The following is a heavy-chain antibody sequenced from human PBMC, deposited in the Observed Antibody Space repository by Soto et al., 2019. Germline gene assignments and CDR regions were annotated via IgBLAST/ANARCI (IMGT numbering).Heavy chain of an antibody. CDR3: AAGTLELLNRLYYYNCMDV. CDR1: GFTFTRAS. V-gene: IGHV1-58*01. CDR2: IVVGSGNT. J-gene: IGHJ6*02. D-gene: IGHD1-7*01. Sequence: SVKVSCKASGFTFTRASVQWVRQARGQRLEWIGWIVVGSGNTNYAQKFQERVTITRDMSTSTAYMALSSLRSEDTAVYYCAAGTLELLNRLYYYNCMDVCGQATTVTVSS.